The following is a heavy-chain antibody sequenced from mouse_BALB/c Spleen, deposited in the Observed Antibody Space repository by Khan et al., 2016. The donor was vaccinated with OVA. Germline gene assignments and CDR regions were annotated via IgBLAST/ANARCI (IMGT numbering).Heavy chain of an antibody. CDR1: GYTFTSYT. CDR3: VREGAYHRSDGWFAY. J-gene: IGHJ3*01. CDR2: INPSNDYT. D-gene: IGHD2-14*01. V-gene: IGHV1-4*01. Sequence: VQLQQSGAELARPGASLKMSCKASGYTFTSYTIHWVRQRPGLTLEWIGHINPSNDYTNYNQKFKDKATLIVDKSSSTAYMQLSSLTSEDSAVDDCVREGAYHRSDGWFAYWGQGTLVTVSA.